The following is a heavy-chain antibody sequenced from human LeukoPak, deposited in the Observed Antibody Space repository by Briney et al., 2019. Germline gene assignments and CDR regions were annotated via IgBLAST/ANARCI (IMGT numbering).Heavy chain of an antibody. V-gene: IGHV1-2*02. D-gene: IGHD5-12*01. CDR3: ATVIVATYYYGMDV. Sequence: ASVKVSCKASGYTFTGHHIHWVRQAPGQGLEWMGWINPNSGGTNYAQKFQGRVTMTRDTSISTAYMELSRLRSDDTAVYYCATVIVATYYYGMDVWGQGTTVTVSS. CDR2: INPNSGGT. J-gene: IGHJ6*02. CDR1: GYTFTGHH.